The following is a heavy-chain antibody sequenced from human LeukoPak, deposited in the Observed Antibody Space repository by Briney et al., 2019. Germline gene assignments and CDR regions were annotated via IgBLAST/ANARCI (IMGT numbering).Heavy chain of an antibody. CDR1: GGSFSGFY. V-gene: IGHV4-59*01. CDR2: ICYSGST. D-gene: IGHD5-18*01. J-gene: IGHJ6*02. CDR3: ARGLRRSTAMVSYYGMDV. Sequence: SETLSLTCAVYGGSFSGFYWSWIRQPPGKGLEWIGYICYSGSTNYNPSLKSRVTISVDTSKNQFSLKLSSVTAADTAVYYCARGLRRSTAMVSYYGMDVWGQGTTVTVSS.